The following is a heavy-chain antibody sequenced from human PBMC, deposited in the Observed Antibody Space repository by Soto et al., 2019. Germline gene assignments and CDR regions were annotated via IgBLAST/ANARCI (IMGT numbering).Heavy chain of an antibody. V-gene: IGHV3-23*01. CDR1: GITISNYP. D-gene: IGHD3-22*01. CDR2: ISGSGDRT. Sequence: GGSLRLSCAASGITISNYPMSWVRQAPGKGLDWVSGISGSGDRTYYADSAKGRFTISKDISKNSLSLQLDNLGVEDTAVYFCVKDDGGYPSTAPHWGQGTLVTVSS. J-gene: IGHJ1*01. CDR3: VKDDGGYPSTAPH.